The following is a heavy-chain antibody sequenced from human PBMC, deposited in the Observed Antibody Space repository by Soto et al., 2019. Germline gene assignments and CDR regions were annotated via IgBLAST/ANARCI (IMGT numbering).Heavy chain of an antibody. Sequence: PGGSLRLSCAASGFTVSSNYMSWVRQAPGKGLEWVSVIYSGGSTYYADSVKGRFTISRDNSKNTLYLQMNSLRAEDTAVYYCARGRVDTAIPRYYYYYYMDVWGKGTTVTVSS. V-gene: IGHV3-66*01. CDR2: IYSGGST. D-gene: IGHD5-18*01. CDR3: ARGRVDTAIPRYYYYYYMDV. J-gene: IGHJ6*03. CDR1: GFTVSSNY.